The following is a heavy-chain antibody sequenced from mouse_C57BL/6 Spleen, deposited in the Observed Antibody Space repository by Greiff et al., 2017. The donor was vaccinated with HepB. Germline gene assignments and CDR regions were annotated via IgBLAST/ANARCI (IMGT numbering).Heavy chain of an antibody. V-gene: IGHV1-81*01. J-gene: IGHJ4*01. CDR2: IYPRSGNT. D-gene: IGHD1-1*01. Sequence: VQLQQSGAELARPGASVKLSCKASGYTFTSYGISWVKQRTGQGLEGIGEIYPRSGNTYYNEKFKGKATLTADKSSSTAYMELRSLTSEDSAVYFCARAPLYYGSSDYYAMDYWGQGTSVTVSS. CDR1: GYTFTSYG. CDR3: ARAPLYYGSSDYYAMDY.